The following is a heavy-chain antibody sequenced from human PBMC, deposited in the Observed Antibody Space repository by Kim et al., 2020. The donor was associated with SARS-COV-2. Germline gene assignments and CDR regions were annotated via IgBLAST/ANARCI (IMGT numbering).Heavy chain of an antibody. Sequence: GGSLRLSCAASGFTFSSYSMNWVRQAPGKGLEWVSSISSSSSYIYYADSVKGRFTISRDNAKNSLYLQMNSLRAEDTAVYYCARGDWVDTAMVDYWGQGTLVTVSS. D-gene: IGHD5-18*01. CDR1: GFTFSSYS. CDR2: ISSSSSYI. CDR3: ARGDWVDTAMVDY. J-gene: IGHJ4*02. V-gene: IGHV3-21*01.